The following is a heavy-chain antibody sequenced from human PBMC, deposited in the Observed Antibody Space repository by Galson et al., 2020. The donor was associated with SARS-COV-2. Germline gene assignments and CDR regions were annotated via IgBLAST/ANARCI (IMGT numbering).Heavy chain of an antibody. CDR3: TLGYCSSTSCYGDAFDI. V-gene: IGHV4-39*07. J-gene: IGHJ3*02. CDR1: GGSISSSSYY. Sequence: SETLSLTCTVSGGSISSSSYYWGWIRQPPGKGLEWIGSIYYSGSTYYNPSLKSRVTISVDTSKNQFSLKLSSVTAADTAVYYATLGYCSSTSCYGDAFDIWGQGTMVTVSS. D-gene: IGHD2-2*01. CDR2: IYYSGST.